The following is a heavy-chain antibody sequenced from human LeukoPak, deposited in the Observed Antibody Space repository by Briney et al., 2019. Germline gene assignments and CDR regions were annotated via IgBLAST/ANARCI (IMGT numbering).Heavy chain of an antibody. J-gene: IGHJ6*03. D-gene: IGHD4-11*01. CDR2: IIPIFGTA. V-gene: IGHV1-69*13. Sequence: ASVKVSCKASGGTFSSYAISWVRQAPGQGLEWMGGIIPIFGTANYAQQSKGRVTTPADESTRTAYMELSSLRSEDTAVYYCARGAHSNEDYYYYYYMDVWGKGTTVTVSS. CDR1: GGTFSSYA. CDR3: ARGAHSNEDYYYYYYMDV.